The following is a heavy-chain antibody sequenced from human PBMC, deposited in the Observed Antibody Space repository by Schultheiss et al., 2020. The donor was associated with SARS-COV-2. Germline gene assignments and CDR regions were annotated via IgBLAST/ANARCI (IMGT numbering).Heavy chain of an antibody. CDR1: GFTFSSYS. Sequence: GGSLRLSCAASGFTFSSYSMNWVRQAPGKGLEWVSFFCRGDTSYCADSVKGRFTISRDNAKNSLYLQMNSLRAEDTAVYYCARNAARLITRAQFDYWGQGTLVTVSS. J-gene: IGHJ4*02. V-gene: IGHV3-48*04. CDR3: ARNAARLITRAQFDY. D-gene: IGHD6-6*01. CDR2: FCRGDTS.